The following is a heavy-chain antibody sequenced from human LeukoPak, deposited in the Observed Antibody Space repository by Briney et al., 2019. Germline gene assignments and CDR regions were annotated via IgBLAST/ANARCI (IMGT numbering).Heavy chain of an antibody. CDR2: INSDGSST. CDR1: RFTFSSYW. D-gene: IGHD1-26*01. J-gene: IGHJ3*02. Sequence: GGSLRLSCAASRFTFSSYWMHWVRQAPGKGLVWVSRINSDGSSTNYVDSVKGRFTISRDNAKNTLYLQMDSLRTEDTAVYYCANSKTGIVGARGDAFDIWGQGTMVTVSS. CDR3: ANSKTGIVGARGDAFDI. V-gene: IGHV3-74*01.